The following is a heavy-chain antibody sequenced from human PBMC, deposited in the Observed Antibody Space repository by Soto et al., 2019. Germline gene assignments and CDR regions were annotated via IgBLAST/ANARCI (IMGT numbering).Heavy chain of an antibody. Sequence: GGSLRLSCAASGFTFSSYAMSWVRQAPGKGLEWVSAISGSGGSTYYADSVKGRFTISRDNSKNTLYLQMDSLRAEDTAVYYCAKDQLWVPATDDDYWGQGTLVTVSS. CDR1: GFTFSSYA. CDR3: AKDQLWVPATDDDY. CDR2: ISGSGGST. J-gene: IGHJ4*02. V-gene: IGHV3-23*01. D-gene: IGHD2-2*01.